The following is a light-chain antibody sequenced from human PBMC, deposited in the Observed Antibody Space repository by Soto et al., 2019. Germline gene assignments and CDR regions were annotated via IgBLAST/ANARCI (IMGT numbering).Light chain of an antibody. J-gene: IGKJ1*01. Sequence: DIVLTQSPSSLSASAGERVTLTCRASQGIANYLAWYQQKPGQAPSLLIYAASTMPTGVPSRFCGGGSGTDFTLTISSLEPEDFAVYYCQQYNSSPRTFGQGTKV. CDR3: QQYNSSPRT. V-gene: IGKV1-27*01. CDR2: AAS. CDR1: QGIANY.